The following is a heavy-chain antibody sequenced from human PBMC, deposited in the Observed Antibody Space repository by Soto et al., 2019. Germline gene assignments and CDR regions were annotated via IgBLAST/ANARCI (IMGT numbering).Heavy chain of an antibody. D-gene: IGHD3-3*01. CDR3: ASSEYYDFWSGSYASYYYYYGMDV. V-gene: IGHV4-31*03. Sequence: SETLSLTCTVSGGSISSGGYYWSWIRQHPGKGLEWIGYIYYSGSTYYNPSLKSRVTISVDTSKNQFSLKLSSVTAADTAVYYCASSEYYDFWSGSYASYYYYYGMDVWGQGTAVTVSS. CDR2: IYYSGST. CDR1: GGSISSGGYY. J-gene: IGHJ6*02.